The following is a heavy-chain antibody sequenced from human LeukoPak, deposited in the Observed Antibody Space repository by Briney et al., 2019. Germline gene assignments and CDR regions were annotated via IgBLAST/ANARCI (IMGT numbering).Heavy chain of an antibody. CDR2: INGDGTYT. J-gene: IGHJ4*02. CDR3: ARDASWVVNDY. CDR1: GFTFSSYW. D-gene: IGHD2-15*01. Sequence: GGSLRLSCAASGFTFSSYWMHWVRQVPGKGLVWVSRINGDGTYTNYADSVKGRFTISRDNAKNTAYLQMNSLRVDDTAVYYCARDASWVVNDYWGQGTLVTVSS. V-gene: IGHV3-74*01.